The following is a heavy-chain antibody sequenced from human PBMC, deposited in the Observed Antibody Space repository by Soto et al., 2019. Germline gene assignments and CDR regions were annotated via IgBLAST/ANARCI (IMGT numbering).Heavy chain of an antibody. J-gene: IGHJ3*02. CDR1: GYSFTNYW. Sequence: EVQLVQSGAEVQKPGESLKISCQGSGYSFTNYWIAWVRQMPGKGLEWMGIIYPGDSRTTYSPSFRGQVTISADRSINTDYLQWSSLKASDTAVYYSPRDLYHGGNSDAFDIWGQGTLVTVSS. CDR2: IYPGDSRT. CDR3: PRDLYHGGNSDAFDI. D-gene: IGHD2-21*02. V-gene: IGHV5-51*03.